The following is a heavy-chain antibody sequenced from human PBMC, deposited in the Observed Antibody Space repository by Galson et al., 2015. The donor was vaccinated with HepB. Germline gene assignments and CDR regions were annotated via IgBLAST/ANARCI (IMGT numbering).Heavy chain of an antibody. CDR3: AREVTIFGVVLDY. Sequence: SVKVSCKASGYTFTSYAMHWVRQAPGQRLEWMGWINAGNGNTKYSQKFQGRVTITRDTSASTAYMELSSLRSEDTAVYYCAREVTIFGVVLDYWGQGTLVTVSS. CDR1: GYTFTSYA. V-gene: IGHV1-3*01. J-gene: IGHJ4*02. CDR2: INAGNGNT. D-gene: IGHD3-3*01.